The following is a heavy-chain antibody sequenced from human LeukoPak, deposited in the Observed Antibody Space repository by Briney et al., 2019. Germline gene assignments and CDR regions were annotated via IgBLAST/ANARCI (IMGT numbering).Heavy chain of an antibody. CDR2: MNPNSGNT. Sequence: ASVKVSCKASGYTFTSYDISLVRQATGQGLEWMGWMNPNSGNTGYAQKFQGRVTMTRNTSISTAYMELSSLRSEDTAVYYCARGRITFGGVIVIQYFDYWGQGTLVAVSS. CDR1: GYTFTSYD. V-gene: IGHV1-8*01. D-gene: IGHD3-16*02. CDR3: ARGRITFGGVIVIQYFDY. J-gene: IGHJ4*02.